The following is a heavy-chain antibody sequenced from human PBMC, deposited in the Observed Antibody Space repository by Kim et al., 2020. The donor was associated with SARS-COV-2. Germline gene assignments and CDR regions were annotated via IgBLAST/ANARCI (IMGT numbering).Heavy chain of an antibody. CDR1: GFTFSGSA. V-gene: IGHV3-73*01. Sequence: GGSLRLSCAASGFTFSGSAMHWVRQAPGKGLEWVCRIRSKANSYASAYSASVRGRITISSADYTTSPYLQLLSLKTADTAEYYCTRVPGTTFGFWDAFDV. CDR2: IRSKANSYAS. J-gene: IGHJ3*01. D-gene: IGHD1-1*01. CDR3: TRVPGTTFGFWDAFDV.